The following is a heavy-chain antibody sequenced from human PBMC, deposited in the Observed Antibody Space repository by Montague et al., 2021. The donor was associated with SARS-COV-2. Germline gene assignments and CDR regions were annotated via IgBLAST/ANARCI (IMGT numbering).Heavy chain of an antibody. Sequence: SETLSLTCAVYGGSFSDYFWTWIRQPPGKGLEWIGEINHRGTSNXNPSLKSRVSISVDTSKNQFSLYLGSVTAADTAAYYCARGRQHFNMIVVVMTGGEYYFDYWGQGTLVTVSS. CDR3: ARGRQHFNMIVVVMTGGEYYFDY. CDR1: GGSFSDYF. J-gene: IGHJ4*02. V-gene: IGHV4-34*01. D-gene: IGHD3-22*01. CDR2: INHRGTS.